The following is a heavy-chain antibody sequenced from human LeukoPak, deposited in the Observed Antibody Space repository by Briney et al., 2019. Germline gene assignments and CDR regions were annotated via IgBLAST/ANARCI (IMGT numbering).Heavy chain of an antibody. J-gene: IGHJ5*02. CDR3: ARGAATDYDYVWGSYRYSHWFDP. V-gene: IGHV1-69*05. CDR2: IIPIFGTA. CDR1: GGTFSSYA. Sequence: SVKVSCKASGGTFSSYAISWVRQAPGQGLEWMGGIIPIFGTANYAQKFQGRVTITTDESMSTAYMELSSLRSEDTAVYYCARGAATDYDYVWGSYRYSHWFDPWGQGTLVTVSS. D-gene: IGHD3-16*02.